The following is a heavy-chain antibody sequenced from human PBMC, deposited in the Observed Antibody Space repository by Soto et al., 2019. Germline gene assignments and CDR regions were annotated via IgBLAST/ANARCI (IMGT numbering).Heavy chain of an antibody. Sequence: EVQLLESGGGFVQPGGSLRLSCAASGFPFTSYAMTWVRQAPGKGLEWVAIISDSGGRTHYADSVRGRFTISRDNSKNTLYLKINSLRAEETAVYYCAKDVGATVNWFDSWGQGTLVTVSS. V-gene: IGHV3-23*01. CDR1: GFPFTSYA. D-gene: IGHD1-26*01. J-gene: IGHJ5*01. CDR2: ISDSGGRT. CDR3: AKDVGATVNWFDS.